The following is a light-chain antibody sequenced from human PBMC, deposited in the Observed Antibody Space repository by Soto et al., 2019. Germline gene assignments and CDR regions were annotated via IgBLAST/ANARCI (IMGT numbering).Light chain of an antibody. CDR2: GAS. V-gene: IGKV3-20*01. J-gene: IGKJ2*01. CDR1: QSISNTF. CDR3: QQYGASPIYT. Sequence: EIVLTQSPGTLSLSPGERATLSCRASQSISNTFLAWYQQKPGQAPRLLIYGASSRATGTPDRFSGSGSATYFTLSISRLEPEDFAVYYCQQYGASPIYTFGQGTKLEIK.